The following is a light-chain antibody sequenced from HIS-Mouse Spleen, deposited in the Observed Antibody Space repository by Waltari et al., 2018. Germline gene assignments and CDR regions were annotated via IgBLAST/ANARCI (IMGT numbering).Light chain of an antibody. CDR3: CSYAGSSTWV. V-gene: IGLV2-23*01. CDR2: EGS. Sequence: QSALTQPASVSGSPGPSITISCTGTSSDVGGYNLLSWYQQHPGKAPKLMIYEGSKRPSGVSNRFSGSKSGNTASLTISGLQAEDEADYYCCSYAGSSTWVFGGGTKLTVL. CDR1: SSDVGGYNL. J-gene: IGLJ3*02.